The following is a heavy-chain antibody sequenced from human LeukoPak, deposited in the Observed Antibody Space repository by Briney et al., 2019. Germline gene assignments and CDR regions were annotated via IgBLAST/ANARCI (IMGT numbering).Heavy chain of an antibody. J-gene: IGHJ1*01. CDR3: ARLKYYYDSSGYRAEYFQH. CDR1: GGSISSYY. Sequence: SETLSLTCTVSGGSISSYYWSWIRQPPGKGLEWIGDIYYSGSTNYNPSLKSRVAISVYTSKNQSSLKLSSVTAADTAVYYCARLKYYYDSSGYRAEYFQHWGQGTLGTVSS. D-gene: IGHD3-22*01. CDR2: IYYSGST. V-gene: IGHV4-59*01.